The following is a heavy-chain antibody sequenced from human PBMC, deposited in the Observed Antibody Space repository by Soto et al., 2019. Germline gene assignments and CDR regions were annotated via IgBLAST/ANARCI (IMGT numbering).Heavy chain of an antibody. CDR1: GFTFSNAW. J-gene: IGHJ4*02. Sequence: GGSLRLSCAASGFTFSNAWMSWVRQAPGKGLEWVGRIKSKTDSGTTDYAAPVKGRFTISRDDSKNTLYLQMNSLKTEDTAVYYCTTGCDKTGTRYWGQGTLVTVSS. CDR3: TTGCDKTGTRY. D-gene: IGHD1-7*01. CDR2: IKSKTDSGTT. V-gene: IGHV3-15*01.